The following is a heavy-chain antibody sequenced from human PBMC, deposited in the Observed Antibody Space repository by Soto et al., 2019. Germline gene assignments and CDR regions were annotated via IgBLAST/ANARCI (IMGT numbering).Heavy chain of an antibody. V-gene: IGHV3-53*01. CDR3: ARDRVESGYPEYFQH. D-gene: IGHD5-12*01. CDR1: GFTVSSNY. Sequence: GGSLRLSCAASGFTVSSNYMSWVRQAPGKGLEWVSVIYSGGSTYYADSVKGRFTISRDKSKNTLYLQMNSLRAEDTAVYYCARDRVESGYPEYFQHWGQGTLVTVSS. CDR2: IYSGGST. J-gene: IGHJ1*01.